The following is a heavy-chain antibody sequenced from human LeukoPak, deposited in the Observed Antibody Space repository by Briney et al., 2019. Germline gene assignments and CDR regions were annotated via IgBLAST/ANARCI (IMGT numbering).Heavy chain of an antibody. D-gene: IGHD6-13*01. V-gene: IGHV3-33*01. J-gene: IGHJ4*02. Sequence: GRSLRLSCAAPGFTFSSYGMHWVRQAPGKGLEWVAVIWYDGSNKYYADSVKGRFTISRDNSKNTLYLQMNSLRAEDTAVYYCARDVIAAAEDYWGQGTLVTVSS. CDR2: IWYDGSNK. CDR1: GFTFSSYG. CDR3: ARDVIAAAEDY.